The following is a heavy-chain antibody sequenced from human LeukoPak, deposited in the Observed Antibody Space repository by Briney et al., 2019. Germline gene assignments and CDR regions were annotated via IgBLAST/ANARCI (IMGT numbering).Heavy chain of an antibody. Sequence: PSETLSLTCAVYGGSFSGYYWSWIRQPPGKGLEWIGEINHSGSTNYNPSLKSRVTISVDTSKNRFSLKLSSVTAADTAVYYCARVRRYCGGDCSRYFDYWGQGTLVTVSS. D-gene: IGHD2-21*01. V-gene: IGHV4-34*01. CDR3: ARVRRYCGGDCSRYFDY. J-gene: IGHJ4*02. CDR1: GGSFSGYY. CDR2: INHSGST.